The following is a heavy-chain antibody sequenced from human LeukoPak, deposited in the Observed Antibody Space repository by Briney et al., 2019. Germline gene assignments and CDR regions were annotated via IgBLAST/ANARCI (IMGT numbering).Heavy chain of an antibody. Sequence: PSQTLSLTCIVSGGSISSGGYYRSWIRQPPGKGLEWIGYIYHSGSTYYNPSLKSRVTISVDTSKNQFSLKLSSVTAADTAVYYCARHPRRSRTRAEYFQHWGQGTLVTVSS. D-gene: IGHD1-14*01. J-gene: IGHJ1*01. CDR3: ARHPRRSRTRAEYFQH. CDR2: IYHSGST. CDR1: GGSISSGGYY. V-gene: IGHV4-30-2*01.